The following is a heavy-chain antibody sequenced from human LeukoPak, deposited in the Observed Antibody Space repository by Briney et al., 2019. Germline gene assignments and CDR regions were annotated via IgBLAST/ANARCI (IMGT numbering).Heavy chain of an antibody. CDR2: INPNSGGT. CDR1: GYTFTGYY. V-gene: IGHV1-2*02. J-gene: IGHJ1*01. D-gene: IGHD3-22*01. CDR3: ALDYYDSSGYGAPQH. Sequence: ASVKVSCKASGYTFTGYYMHWVRQAPGQGLEWMGWINPNSGGTNYAQKFQGRVTMTRDTSISTAYTELSRLRSDDTAVYYCALDYYDSSGYGAPQHWGQGTLVTVSS.